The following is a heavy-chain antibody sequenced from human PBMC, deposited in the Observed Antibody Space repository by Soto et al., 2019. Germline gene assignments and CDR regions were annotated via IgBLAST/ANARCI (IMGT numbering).Heavy chain of an antibody. J-gene: IGHJ4*02. CDR3: VREAYIGYGHAIDH. Sequence: SETLSLTFAVSGVSISSYYGSWIRQPPGKGLEWIGYNYDSWTTNYNPSLKSRVTISVDTSKNQFSLRLTSVTAADTAVYYCVREAYIGYGHAIDHWGQGTLVTVSS. CDR1: GVSISSYY. CDR2: NYDSWTT. V-gene: IGHV4-59*01. D-gene: IGHD5-12*01.